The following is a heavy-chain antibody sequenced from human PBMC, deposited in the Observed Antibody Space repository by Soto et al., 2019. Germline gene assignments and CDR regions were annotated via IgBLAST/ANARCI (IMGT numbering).Heavy chain of an antibody. Sequence: ASVKVSCKASGYIFSNYAIHWLRQAPGQGLEWMGWINTGNGNTKFSQKFQGRVTITRDTSASTVYMELTSLRSEDTAVYYCARDRSGRNFFDPWGQGTAVTVYS. CDR2: INTGNGNT. CDR1: GYIFSNYA. V-gene: IGHV1-3*04. D-gene: IGHD1-7*01. CDR3: ARDRSGRNFFDP. J-gene: IGHJ5*02.